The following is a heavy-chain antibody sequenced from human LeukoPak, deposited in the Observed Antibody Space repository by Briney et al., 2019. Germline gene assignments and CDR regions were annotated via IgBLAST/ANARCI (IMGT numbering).Heavy chain of an antibody. CDR3: ALSGRSDWYGLEC. J-gene: IGHJ4*02. D-gene: IGHD6-13*01. Sequence: AKGRFTISRDNSKNTLYLQMNSLRAEDTALYYCALSGRSDWYGLECWGQGTLVTVSS. V-gene: IGHV3-23*01.